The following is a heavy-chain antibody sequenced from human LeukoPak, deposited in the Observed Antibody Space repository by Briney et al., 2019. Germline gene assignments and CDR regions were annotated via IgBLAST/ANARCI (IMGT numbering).Heavy chain of an antibody. CDR3: AKWTVIGYYYDSSGANGDY. Sequence: PGGSLRLSCAASGFTFSSYAMSWVRQAPGKGLEWVSAISGSGGSTYYADSVKGRFTISRDNSKNTLYLQMNSPRAEDTAVYYCAKWTVIGYYYDSSGANGDYWGQGTLVTVSS. V-gene: IGHV3-23*01. D-gene: IGHD3-22*01. CDR1: GFTFSSYA. CDR2: ISGSGGST. J-gene: IGHJ4*02.